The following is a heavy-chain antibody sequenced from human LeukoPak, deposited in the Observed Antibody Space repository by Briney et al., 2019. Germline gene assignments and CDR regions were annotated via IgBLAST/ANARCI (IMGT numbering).Heavy chain of an antibody. D-gene: IGHD2-15*01. CDR1: GGSFSGYY. J-gene: IGHJ5*02. CDR2: INHSGST. V-gene: IGHV4-34*01. Sequence: PSETLSLTCAVYGGSFSGYYWSWIRQPPGKGLEWIGEINHSGSTNYNPSLKSRVTISADTSKNQFSLKLSSVTAADTAVYYCAIRIACSGGRCYWFDPWGQGNLVTVSS. CDR3: AIRIACSGGRCYWFDP.